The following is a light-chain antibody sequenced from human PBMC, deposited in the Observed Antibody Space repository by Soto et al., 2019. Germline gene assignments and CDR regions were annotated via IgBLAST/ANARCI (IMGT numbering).Light chain of an antibody. Sequence: DIQMTQSPSSLSTSVGDRVTITCRASENIRDFVNWYQQKPGKAPKLLIYAASTLQSGVPSRFSGSGSGTDFTLTISCLQSEDFATYYCQQYYSYPRTFGQGTKVDIK. CDR2: AAS. J-gene: IGKJ1*01. CDR1: ENIRDF. V-gene: IGKV1-17*01. CDR3: QQYYSYPRT.